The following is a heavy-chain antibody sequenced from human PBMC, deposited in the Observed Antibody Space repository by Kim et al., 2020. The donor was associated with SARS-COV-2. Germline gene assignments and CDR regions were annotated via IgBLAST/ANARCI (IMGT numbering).Heavy chain of an antibody. D-gene: IGHD3-22*01. V-gene: IGHV3-15*01. Sequence: GGSLRLSCAASGFTFTNAWMSWVRQAPGKGLEWVGRIRSKTDGGTTDYAAPVKGRFTISRDDSKTTLYLQLNSLKTEDTAVYFCTVYSYDSSGSSGRMGLWGQGTLVTVSS. CDR1: GFTFTNAW. CDR3: TVYSYDSSGSSGRMGL. CDR2: IRSKTDGGTT. J-gene: IGHJ4*02.